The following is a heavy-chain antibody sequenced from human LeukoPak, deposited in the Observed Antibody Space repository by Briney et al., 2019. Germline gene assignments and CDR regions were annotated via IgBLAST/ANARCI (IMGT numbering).Heavy chain of an antibody. CDR2: ISAYNGNT. V-gene: IGHV1-18*01. D-gene: IGHD3-22*01. Sequence: ASVKVSCKASGYTFTSYGISWVRQAPGQGLEWMGWISAYNGNTNYAQKLQGRVTMTTDTSTSTAYMELRSLRSDDTAVYYCARGNYYDSSGYDYYWRGVTEEYYFDYWGQGTLVTVSS. CDR1: GYTFTSYG. CDR3: ARGNYYDSSGYDYYWRGVTEEYYFDY. J-gene: IGHJ4*02.